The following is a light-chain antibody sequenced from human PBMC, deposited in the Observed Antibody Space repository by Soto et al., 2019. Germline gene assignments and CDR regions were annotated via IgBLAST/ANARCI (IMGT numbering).Light chain of an antibody. Sequence: DIQLTQSPSFLSASVGDRVTITCRASQGISSYLAWYQQKPGKDPKLLIYAASTLQSGVPSRFSGSGSGTEFTLTISSLQPEHFATYYCQQLNSYPPYTFGQGTKLEIK. CDR2: AAS. J-gene: IGKJ2*01. CDR1: QGISSY. V-gene: IGKV1-9*01. CDR3: QQLNSYPPYT.